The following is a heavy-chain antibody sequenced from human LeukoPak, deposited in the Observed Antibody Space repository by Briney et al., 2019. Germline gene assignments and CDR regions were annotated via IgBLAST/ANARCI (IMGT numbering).Heavy chain of an antibody. CDR3: AREPLYYYGSGSYFDY. Sequence: SVNVSFKASGGTFSIYTISWVRQAPGQGLEWMGRIIPILGIANYAQKFQGRVTITADKSTSTAYMELSSLRSEDTAVYYCAREPLYYYGSGSYFDYWGQGTLVTVSS. CDR2: IIPILGIA. V-gene: IGHV1-69*10. CDR1: GGTFSIYT. J-gene: IGHJ4*02. D-gene: IGHD3-10*01.